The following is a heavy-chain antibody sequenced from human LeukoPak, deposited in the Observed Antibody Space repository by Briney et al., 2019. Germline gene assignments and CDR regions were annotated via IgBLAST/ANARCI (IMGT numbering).Heavy chain of an antibody. V-gene: IGHV4-59*01. CDR2: IYYTGST. J-gene: IGHJ4*02. CDR1: GGSISSYY. D-gene: IGHD3-10*01. Sequence: SETLSLTCTISGGSISSYYWSWIRQPPGKGLEWIGYIYYTGSTNHNPSLKSRVTISVDTSKNQFSLKLSSVTAADTAVYYCATALLDYYGSGSYLDWGQGTLVTVSS. CDR3: ATALLDYYGSGSYLD.